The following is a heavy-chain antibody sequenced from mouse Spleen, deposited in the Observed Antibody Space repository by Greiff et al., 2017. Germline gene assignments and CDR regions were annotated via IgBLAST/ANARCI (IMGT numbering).Heavy chain of an antibody. Sequence: EVKLMESGGGLVKPGGSLKLSCAASGFTFSDYGMHWVRQAPEKGLEWVAYISSGSSTIYYADTVKGRFTISRDNAKNTLFLQMTSLRSEDTAMYYCAPSAWFAYWGQGTLVTVSA. CDR3: APSAWFAY. CDR2: ISSGSSTI. V-gene: IGHV5-17*01. J-gene: IGHJ3*01. CDR1: GFTFSDYG.